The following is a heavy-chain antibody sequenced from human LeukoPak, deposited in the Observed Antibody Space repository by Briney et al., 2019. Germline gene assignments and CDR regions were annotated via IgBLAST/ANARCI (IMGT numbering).Heavy chain of an antibody. Sequence: EASVKVPCKASGYTFTSYGISWVRQAPGQGLEWMGWISAYNGNTNYAQKLQGRVTMTTDTSTSTAYMELRSLRSDDTAVYYCARGLGYCSSTSCYVVDPWGQGTLVTVSS. CDR1: GYTFTSYG. J-gene: IGHJ5*02. V-gene: IGHV1-18*01. D-gene: IGHD2-2*01. CDR2: ISAYNGNT. CDR3: ARGLGYCSSTSCYVVDP.